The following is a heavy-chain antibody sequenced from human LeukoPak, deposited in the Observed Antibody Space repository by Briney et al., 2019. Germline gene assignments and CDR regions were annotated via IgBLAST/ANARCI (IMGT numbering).Heavy chain of an antibody. CDR2: ISSSSSYI. D-gene: IGHD5-12*01. V-gene: IGHV3-21*04. J-gene: IGHJ6*03. Sequence: GGSLRLSCAASGFTFSSYSMNWVRQAPGKGLEWVSSISSSSSYIYYADSVKGRFTISRDNAKNSLYLQMNSLRAEDTAVYYCAREGEANSGYDSRYYYYMDVWGKGTTVTISS. CDR3: AREGEANSGYDSRYYYYMDV. CDR1: GFTFSSYS.